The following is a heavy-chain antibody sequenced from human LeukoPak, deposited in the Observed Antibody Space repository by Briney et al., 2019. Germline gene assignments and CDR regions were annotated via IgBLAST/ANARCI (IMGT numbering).Heavy chain of an antibody. D-gene: IGHD2-2*01. V-gene: IGHV1-24*01. J-gene: IGHJ4*02. CDR3: ATGDCSSTSCYPFDY. CDR2: FDPEDGET. Sequence: ASVKVSCKVSGYTLTELSMHWVRQAPGKGLEWMGGFDPEDGETIYVQKFQGRVTMTEDTSTDTAYMELSSLRSEDTAVYYCATGDCSSTSCYPFDYWGQGTLVTVSS. CDR1: GYTLTELS.